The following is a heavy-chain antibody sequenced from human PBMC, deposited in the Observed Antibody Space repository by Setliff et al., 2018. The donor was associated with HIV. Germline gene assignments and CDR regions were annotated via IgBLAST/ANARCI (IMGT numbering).Heavy chain of an antibody. Sequence: SETLSLTCAVSGYSISSGYYWGWIRQPPGKGLEWIGHIYHSGNTYYSPSLKSRVTIFVDTSKNQFSLKVRSVTAADTAVYYCATRAIVVIPDYWGQGTLVTVSS. CDR3: ATRAIVVIPDY. D-gene: IGHD3-22*01. J-gene: IGHJ4*02. V-gene: IGHV4-38-2*01. CDR1: GYSISSGYY. CDR2: IYHSGNT.